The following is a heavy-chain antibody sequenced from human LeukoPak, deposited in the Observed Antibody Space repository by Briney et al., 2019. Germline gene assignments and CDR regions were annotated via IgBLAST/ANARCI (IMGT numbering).Heavy chain of an antibody. CDR3: ARSSEWPLVGVY. CDR1: GGSISSSSYY. Sequence: SETLSLTCTVSGGSISSSSYYWGWIRQPPGKGLEWIGSIYYSGSTYYNPSLKSRVTISVDTSKNQFSLKLSSVTAADTAVYYCARSSEWPLVGVYWGQGTLVTVSS. V-gene: IGHV4-39*01. CDR2: IYYSGST. J-gene: IGHJ4*02. D-gene: IGHD2-8*01.